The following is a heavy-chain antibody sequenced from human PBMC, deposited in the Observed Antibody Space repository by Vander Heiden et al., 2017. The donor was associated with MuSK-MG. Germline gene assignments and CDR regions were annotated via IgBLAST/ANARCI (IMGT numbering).Heavy chain of an antibody. CDR2: ISYDGSNK. D-gene: IGHD3-22*01. CDR1: GFPFSSYA. CDR3: ARGKYYYDSSGYYDPDY. J-gene: IGHJ4*02. Sequence: QVQLVESGGDVVQPGRSLRLSCAASGFPFSSYAMHWVRQAPGKGLEWVAVISYDGSNKYYADSVKGRFTISRDNSKNTLYLQMNSLRAEDTAVYYCARGKYYYDSSGYYDPDYWGQGTLVTVSS. V-gene: IGHV3-30-3*01.